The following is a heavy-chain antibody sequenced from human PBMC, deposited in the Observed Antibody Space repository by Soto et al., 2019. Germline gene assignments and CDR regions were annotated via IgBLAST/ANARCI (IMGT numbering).Heavy chain of an antibody. CDR1: GGSISSGGYY. J-gene: IGHJ4*02. D-gene: IGHD2-15*01. V-gene: IGHV4-31*03. CDR2: IYYSGST. CDR3: ARGAVVAATAFDY. Sequence: QVQLQESGPGLVKPSQTLSLTCTVSGGSISSGGYYWSWIRQHPGKGLEWIGYIYYSGSTYYNPSLKSRVXXSXDXXKNQFSLKLSSVTAADTAVYYCARGAVVAATAFDYWGQGTLVTVSS.